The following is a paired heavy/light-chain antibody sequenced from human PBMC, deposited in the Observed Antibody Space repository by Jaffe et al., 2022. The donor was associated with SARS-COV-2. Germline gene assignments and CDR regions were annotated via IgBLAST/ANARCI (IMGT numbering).Heavy chain of an antibody. D-gene: IGHD3-22*01. CDR1: GGSINNKNYY. CDR3: ARHSYYYDSSGSFYYFDY. CDR2: IHYSGTT. Sequence: QLQLQESGPGLVKPSETLSLTCSVSGGSINNKNYYWGWIRQPPGKGLEWIGSIHYSGTTYYTPSLNSRVTISVDTSKNQLSLRLSSVTAADTAVYYCARHSYYYDSSGSFYYFDYWGQGTLVTVSS. J-gene: IGHJ4*02. V-gene: IGHV4-39*01.
Light chain of an antibody. J-gene: IGLJ1*01. CDR1: ISDVGTYKY. CDR2: EVN. Sequence: QSALTQPPSASGSPGQSVTISCTGSISDVGTYKYVSWYQQHPGKAPKLLIYEVNKRPSGVPDRFSGSKSGNTASLTVSGLQAEDEADYYCNSYAGGNNWVFGTGTKVTVL. V-gene: IGLV2-8*01. CDR3: NSYAGGNNWV.